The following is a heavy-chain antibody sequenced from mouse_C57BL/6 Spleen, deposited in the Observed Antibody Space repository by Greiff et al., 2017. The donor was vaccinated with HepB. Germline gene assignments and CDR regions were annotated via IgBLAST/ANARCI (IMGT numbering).Heavy chain of an antibody. CDR2: IFPGSGST. CDR3: ASPYYSNYEGYYFDY. CDR1: GYTFTDYY. V-gene: IGHV1-75*01. Sequence: VQLQQSGPELVKPGASVKISCKASGYTFTDYYINWVKQRPGQGLEWIGWIFPGSGSTYYNEKFKGKATLTVDKSSSTAYMLLSSLTSEDSAVYFCASPYYSNYEGYYFDYWGQGTTLTVSS. J-gene: IGHJ2*01. D-gene: IGHD2-5*01.